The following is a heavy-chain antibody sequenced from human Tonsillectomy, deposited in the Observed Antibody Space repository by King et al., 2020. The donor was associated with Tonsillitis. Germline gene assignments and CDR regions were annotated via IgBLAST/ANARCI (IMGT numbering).Heavy chain of an antibody. V-gene: IGHV4-39*07. CDR2: IYYSGST. D-gene: IGHD3-10*01. J-gene: IGHJ4*02. Sequence: QLQESGPGLVKPSETLSLTCTVSGGSISSSSYYWGWIRQPPGKGLEWIGSIYYSGSTYYNPSLKSRVTISVDTSKNQFSLKLSSVTAADTAGYYCARHPPMVRGVTWDYFDYWGQGTLVTVSS. CDR3: ARHPPMVRGVTWDYFDY. CDR1: GGSISSSSYY.